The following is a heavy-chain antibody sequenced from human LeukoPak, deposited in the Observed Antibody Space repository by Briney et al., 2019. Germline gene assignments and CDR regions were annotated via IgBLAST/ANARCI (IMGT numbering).Heavy chain of an antibody. V-gene: IGHV4-59*08. CDR2: IYYSGST. CDR3: ARHVEAGYYASGGRGFVP. CDR1: GDSISNSY. Sequence: SETLSLTCTVSGDSISNSYWSWIRQPPGKGLEWNGYIYYSGSTDSNPSLRSRVTLSLETSTNQFSLKLSSVTAADTAIYYCARHVEAGYYASGGRGFVPWGQGTLVTVSS. D-gene: IGHD3-10*01. J-gene: IGHJ5*02.